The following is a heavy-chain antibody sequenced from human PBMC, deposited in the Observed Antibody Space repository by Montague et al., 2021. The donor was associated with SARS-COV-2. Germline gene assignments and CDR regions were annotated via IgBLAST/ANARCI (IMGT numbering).Heavy chain of an antibody. CDR3: ACGSYGPGAFDI. J-gene: IGHJ3*02. V-gene: IGHV4-59*01. Sequence: SETLSLTCTVSGGSISSYNCCWIWQPSRTGLEWIWNSCYNGSTNSNSTLSRRVPISLDTSTNQYSLTLNSVSAAAAAAYYYACGSYGPGAFDIWGQGTMVTVSS. CDR2: SCYNGST. CDR1: GGSISSYN. D-gene: IGHD5-18*01.